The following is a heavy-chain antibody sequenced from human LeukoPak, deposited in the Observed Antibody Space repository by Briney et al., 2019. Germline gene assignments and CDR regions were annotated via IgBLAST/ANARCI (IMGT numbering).Heavy chain of an antibody. CDR3: AKVDNWKYGHHDY. CDR2: ISGSDGTT. CDR1: GFTFSSYA. Sequence: GGSQRLSCAASGFTFSSYAMSWVRQAPGKGLKWVSAISGSDGTTYYADSVKGRFTISRDNSKYTLSLQMNSLRAEDTAVYYCAKVDNWKYGHHDYWGQGTLVTVSS. J-gene: IGHJ4*02. D-gene: IGHD1-1*01. V-gene: IGHV3-23*01.